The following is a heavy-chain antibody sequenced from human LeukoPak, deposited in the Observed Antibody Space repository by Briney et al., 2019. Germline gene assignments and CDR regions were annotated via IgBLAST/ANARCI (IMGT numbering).Heavy chain of an antibody. Sequence: GRSLRLSCAASGFTFSSYSMNWVRQAPGKGLEWVSSISSSSYIYYADSVKGRFTISRDNAKNSLYLQMNSLRAEDTAVYYCARLLLGYCSSTSCELFWGQGTLVTVSS. CDR2: ISSSSYI. CDR3: ARLLLGYCSSTSCELF. J-gene: IGHJ4*02. V-gene: IGHV3-21*01. D-gene: IGHD2-2*01. CDR1: GFTFSSYS.